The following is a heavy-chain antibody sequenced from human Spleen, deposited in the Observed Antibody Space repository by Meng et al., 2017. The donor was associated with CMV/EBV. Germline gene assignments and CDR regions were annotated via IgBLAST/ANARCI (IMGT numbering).Heavy chain of an antibody. CDR1: GYTFTGCY. V-gene: IGHV1-2*02. CDR3: AREAHTRTAAGWFDP. Sequence: SGYTFTGCYLHWVRPAPGQGLEWMGWINPNTSGTYYAQKFQGRVTMTRDASISTAYMQINRPTSDDTAVYYCAREAHTRTAAGWFDPWGQGTLVTVSS. D-gene: IGHD6-13*01. J-gene: IGHJ5*02. CDR2: INPNTSGT.